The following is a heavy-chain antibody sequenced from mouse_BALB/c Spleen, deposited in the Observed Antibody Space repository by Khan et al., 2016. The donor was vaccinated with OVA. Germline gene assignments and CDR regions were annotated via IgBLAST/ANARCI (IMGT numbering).Heavy chain of an antibody. V-gene: IGHV14-3*02. Sequence: VQLQQSGAELVKPGASVKLSCTASGFNIKDTYIHWVKQRPEQGLEWIGRIDPANGDIKNDSKFQDKATITADTSSNTVYLQLSSLTSEDTAVYLWSTLYGKPFAYWGPGTLV. CDR1: GFNIKDTY. CDR2: IDPANGDI. D-gene: IGHD2-1*01. CDR3: STLYGKPFAY. J-gene: IGHJ3*01.